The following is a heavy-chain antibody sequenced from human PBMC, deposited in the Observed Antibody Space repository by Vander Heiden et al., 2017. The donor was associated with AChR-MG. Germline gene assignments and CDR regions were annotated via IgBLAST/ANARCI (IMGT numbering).Heavy chain of an antibody. CDR1: GFTFRTYS. Sequence: EVQLVESGGGFVQPGGSLRLSCAASGFTFRTYSMNWVRQAPGKGLEGVSYMTGSSSAIYYADSVKGRFTVSRDNAKNSLYLHMNSLRNEDTAVYFCARVAMGATRLDFDNWGQGTLVTVSS. CDR2: MTGSSSAI. V-gene: IGHV3-48*02. J-gene: IGHJ4*02. CDR3: ARVAMGATRLDFDN. D-gene: IGHD1-26*01.